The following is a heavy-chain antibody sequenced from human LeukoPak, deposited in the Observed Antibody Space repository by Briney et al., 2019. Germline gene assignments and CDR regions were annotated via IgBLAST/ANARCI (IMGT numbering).Heavy chain of an antibody. Sequence: SVKVSCKASGGTFSSYAISWVRQAPGQGLEWMGGIIPIFGTANYAQKFQGRVTITTDESTSTAYMELSSLRSEDTAVYYCARGVTVVVNTPYYYYMDVWGKGTPVTVSS. J-gene: IGHJ6*03. CDR3: ARGVTVVVNTPYYYYMDV. CDR1: GGTFSSYA. D-gene: IGHD3-22*01. V-gene: IGHV1-69*05. CDR2: IIPIFGTA.